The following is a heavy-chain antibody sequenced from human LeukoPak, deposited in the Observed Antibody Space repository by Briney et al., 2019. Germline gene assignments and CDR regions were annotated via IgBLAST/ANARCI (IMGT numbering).Heavy chain of an antibody. D-gene: IGHD6-19*01. Sequence: QPGGSLRLSCAASGFTLSSYAMSWVRQAPGKGLEWVSAISGSGGSTYYADSVEGRFTISRDNSKNTLYLRMNSLRAEDTAVYYCAKDLWLEAYYFDYWGQGTLVTVSS. V-gene: IGHV3-23*01. J-gene: IGHJ4*02. CDR2: ISGSGGST. CDR1: GFTLSSYA. CDR3: AKDLWLEAYYFDY.